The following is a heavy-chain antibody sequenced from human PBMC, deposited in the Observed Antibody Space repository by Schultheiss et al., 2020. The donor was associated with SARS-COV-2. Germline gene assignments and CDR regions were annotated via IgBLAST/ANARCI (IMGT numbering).Heavy chain of an antibody. D-gene: IGHD2-2*01. J-gene: IGHJ3*01. CDR1: GGSFSGYY. CDR2: ISYSGAT. V-gene: IGHV4-59*01. CDR3: ARWGAESSPSCHGFDL. Sequence: SQTLSLTCGVYGGSFSGYYWSWIRQRPGKGLEWIGYISYSGATMYNPSLRSRVSMSVDTSKNQFTLQLSSVTAADTAVYYCARWGAESSPSCHGFDLWGQGTMVTVSS.